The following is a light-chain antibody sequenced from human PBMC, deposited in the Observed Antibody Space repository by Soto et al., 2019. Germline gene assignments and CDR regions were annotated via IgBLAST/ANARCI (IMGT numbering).Light chain of an antibody. Sequence: DIQMTQSPSSLSASVGDRVTLTCRASQVISNYLAWYQQKPGKAPKLLIYASSTLQSGVPSRFSGSGSGTDFTLTISSLQPEDVATYYCQKYNSVPWTFGQGTKVEIK. J-gene: IGKJ1*01. CDR1: QVISNY. V-gene: IGKV1-27*01. CDR2: ASS. CDR3: QKYNSVPWT.